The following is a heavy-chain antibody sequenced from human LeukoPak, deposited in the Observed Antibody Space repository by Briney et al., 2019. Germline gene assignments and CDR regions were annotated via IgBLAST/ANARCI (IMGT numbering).Heavy chain of an antibody. J-gene: IGHJ5*02. V-gene: IGHV3-23*01. D-gene: IGHD2-2*03. CDR1: GFTFSSYA. CDR3: AKGGPRGYCSTTTCSYSYFDP. CDR2: ISGSGSTT. Sequence: GGSLRLSCAASGFTFSSYAMSWVRQAPGKGLEWVSTISGSGSTTYYSDSVKGRFTISRDNSKNMVHLQMNSLRAEDTAVHYCAKGGPRGYCSTTTCSYSYFDPWGQGTLVTVSS.